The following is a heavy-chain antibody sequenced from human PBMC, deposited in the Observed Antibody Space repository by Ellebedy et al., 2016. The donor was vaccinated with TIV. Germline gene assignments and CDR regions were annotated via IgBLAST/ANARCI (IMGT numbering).Heavy chain of an antibody. CDR3: ARKRAWGERYFDC. J-gene: IGHJ4*02. D-gene: IGHD1-1*01. CDR1: GGSVSGYY. Sequence: SETLSLTXTVSGGSVSGYYWRWIRQPPGKGLEWIGYIYSSGSTNYTPSLKSRVTISVDTSKNQFSLKLSSVTAADTAVYYCARKRAWGERYFDCWGQGTLVTVSS. V-gene: IGHV4-59*02. CDR2: IYSSGST.